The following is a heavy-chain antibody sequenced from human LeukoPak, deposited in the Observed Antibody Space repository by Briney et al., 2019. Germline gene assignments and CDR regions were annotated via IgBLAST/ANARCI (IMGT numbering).Heavy chain of an antibody. V-gene: IGHV4-30-2*01. Sequence: SETLSLTCAVSGGSISSGGYSWSWIRQPPGKGLEWIGYIYHSGSTYYNPSLKSRVTISVDTSMNQVSLKVTSLTAADTAVYYCAASSGVTLGRFWGQGALVTVSS. D-gene: IGHD3-16*01. CDR1: GGSISSGGYS. J-gene: IGHJ4*02. CDR2: IYHSGST. CDR3: AASSGVTLGRF.